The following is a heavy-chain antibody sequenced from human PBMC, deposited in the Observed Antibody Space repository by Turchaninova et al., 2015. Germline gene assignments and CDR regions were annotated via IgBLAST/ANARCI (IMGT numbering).Heavy chain of an antibody. CDR3: ARHSGSGTYYNFDY. Sequence: QVQLQESGPGLVKPSETLSLTCAVSGYSISSAYYWAWIRQPPGQGLEWIATTFHTGGTYYNPSLKSRVTMSLDTSKNQFSLKVTSATAADTAVYYCARHSGSGTYYNFDYWGQGTLVTVSS. CDR1: GYSISSAYY. CDR2: TFHTGGT. V-gene: IGHV4-38-2*01. J-gene: IGHJ4*02. D-gene: IGHD3-10*01.